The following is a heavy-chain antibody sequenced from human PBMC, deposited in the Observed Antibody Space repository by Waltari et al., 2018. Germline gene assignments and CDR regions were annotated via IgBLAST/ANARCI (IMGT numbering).Heavy chain of an antibody. Sequence: QVQLQESGPGLVKPSETLSLTCAVSGYSISSGYYWGWIRQPPGKGLEWIGSIYHSGRTYYNPSLKSRVTISVDTSKNQFSLKLSSVTAADTAVYYCARHDYWSGGNWFDPWGQGTLVTVSS. D-gene: IGHD3-16*01. CDR1: GYSISSGYY. J-gene: IGHJ5*02. CDR3: ARHDYWSGGNWFDP. V-gene: IGHV4-38-2*01. CDR2: IYHSGRT.